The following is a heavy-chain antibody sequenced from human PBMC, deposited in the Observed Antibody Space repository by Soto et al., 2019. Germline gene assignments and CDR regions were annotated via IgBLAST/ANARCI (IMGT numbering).Heavy chain of an antibody. V-gene: IGHV1-46*01. CDR1: GYTFTSYY. CDR2: INPSGGST. J-gene: IGHJ6*03. Sequence: ASVKVSCKASGYTFTSYYMHWVRQAPGQGLEWMGIINPSGGSTSYAQKFQGRVTMTRDTSTSTVYMELSSLRSEDTAVYYCANVPFADYYYMDVWGKGTTVTVSS. D-gene: IGHD3-16*01. CDR3: ANVPFADYYYMDV.